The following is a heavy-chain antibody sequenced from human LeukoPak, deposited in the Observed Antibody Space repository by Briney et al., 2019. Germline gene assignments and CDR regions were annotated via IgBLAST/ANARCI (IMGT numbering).Heavy chain of an antibody. CDR2: ISSSSNDI. J-gene: IGHJ4*02. Sequence: GGSLRLSCVVSGLTFTSYTMDWVRQAPGKGLEWLSSISSSSNDIYYADSVKGRFTISRDNAKNSVLLQMNSLRAEDTAVYYCAKGLYYYGSGSYWGQGTLVTVSS. CDR3: AKGLYYYGSGSY. D-gene: IGHD3-10*01. CDR1: GLTFTSYT. V-gene: IGHV3-21*04.